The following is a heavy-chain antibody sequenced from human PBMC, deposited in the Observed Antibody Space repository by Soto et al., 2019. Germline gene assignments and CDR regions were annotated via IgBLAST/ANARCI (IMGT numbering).Heavy chain of an antibody. CDR2: TYWDNDN. V-gene: IGHV2-5*02. J-gene: IGHJ4*01. CDR1: GFSISTTGVG. CDR3: AYRRGVYNWYDGYFDN. Sequence: QITLKESGPTLVNPTQPLTLTCTFSGFSISTTGVGVGWIRQPPGQALEWLAFTYWDNDNRYNTSLKSRLTVAKDASKSLVVLLMTNMDPVDSDTYYWAYRRGVYNWYDGYFDNWGSGTLVTVSA. D-gene: IGHD1-20*01.